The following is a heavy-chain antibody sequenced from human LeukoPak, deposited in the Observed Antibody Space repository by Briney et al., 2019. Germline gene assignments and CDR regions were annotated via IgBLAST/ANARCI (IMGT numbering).Heavy chain of an antibody. CDR3: ARDGYYDSSGSHDY. J-gene: IGHJ4*02. D-gene: IGHD3-22*01. CDR1: GFTFSSYS. Sequence: QPGGSLRLSCAASGFTFSSYSMNWVRQAPGKGLEWVSYISSSSSTIYYADSVKGRFTISRDNAKNSLYLQMNSLRAEDTAVYYCARDGYYDSSGSHDYWGQGTLVTVSS. CDR2: ISSSSSTI. V-gene: IGHV3-48*04.